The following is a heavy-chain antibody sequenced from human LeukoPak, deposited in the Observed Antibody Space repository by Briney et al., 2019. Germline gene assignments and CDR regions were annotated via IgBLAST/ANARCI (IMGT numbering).Heavy chain of an antibody. V-gene: IGHV4-34*01. CDR1: GGSFSGYY. J-gene: IGHJ2*01. Sequence: SETLSLTCAVYGGSFSGYYWSWIRQPPGKGLEWIGEINHSGSTNYNPSLKSRVTISVDTSKNQFSLKLSPVTAADTAVYYCARASFRIAARPGYFDLWGRGTLVTVSS. CDR2: INHSGST. CDR3: ARASFRIAARPGYFDL. D-gene: IGHD6-6*01.